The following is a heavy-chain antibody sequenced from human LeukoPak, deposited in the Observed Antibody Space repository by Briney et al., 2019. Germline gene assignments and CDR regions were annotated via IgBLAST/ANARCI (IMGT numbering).Heavy chain of an antibody. D-gene: IGHD3-10*01. Sequence: ASVKVSCKTSGYSFTNYDINWVRQATGQGLEWMGWLNPNSGKTGYAQKLQGRLTITRDTSINTAYTELSSLTSEDTAVYYCARDNYGSGSYYDWGQGTLVTVSS. CDR3: ARDNYGSGSYYD. CDR2: LNPNSGKT. CDR1: GYSFTNYD. V-gene: IGHV1-8*02. J-gene: IGHJ4*02.